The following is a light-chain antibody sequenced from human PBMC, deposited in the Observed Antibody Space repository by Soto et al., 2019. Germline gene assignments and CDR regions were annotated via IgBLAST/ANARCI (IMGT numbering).Light chain of an antibody. CDR3: QQRRNWPRLA. Sequence: EIVLTQSPATLSLSPGERATLSCRASQSVSTYLAWYQQKPGQASRLLIYDASNRATGIPARFTGSGSGTDFTLTISSLEPEDFAVYYCQQRRNWPRLAFGGGTKVDIK. CDR2: DAS. J-gene: IGKJ4*01. V-gene: IGKV3-11*01. CDR1: QSVSTY.